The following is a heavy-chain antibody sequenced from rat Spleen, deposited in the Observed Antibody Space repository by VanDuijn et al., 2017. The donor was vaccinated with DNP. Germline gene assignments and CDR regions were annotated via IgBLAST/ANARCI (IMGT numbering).Heavy chain of an antibody. CDR2: INYDGGST. V-gene: IGHV5-19*01. D-gene: IGHD1-12*02. Sequence: EVQLVESGGGLVQPGRSLKLSCAASGFTFSNSGMHWIRQAPTKGLEWVAYINYDGGSTYSGDSVKGRFTISRDNAKSTLYLQMNSLTSEDMATYYCARPNYYAGSYPHYWGQGVMVTVSS. CDR3: ARPNYYAGSYPHY. J-gene: IGHJ2*01. CDR1: GFTFSNSG.